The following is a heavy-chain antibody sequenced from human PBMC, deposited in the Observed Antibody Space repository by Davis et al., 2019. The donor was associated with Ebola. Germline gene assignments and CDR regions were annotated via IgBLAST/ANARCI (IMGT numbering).Heavy chain of an antibody. V-gene: IGHV3-48*03. J-gene: IGHJ4*02. CDR2: ISDSGSTT. CDR3: VPGTWI. D-gene: IGHD5-18*01. Sequence: GGSLRLSCAASGFTFNKYEMNWVRQAPGKGLEWFSYISDSGSTTSYTDSVKGRFTTSRDNAKNSLYLQMNTLRVEDTAIYYCVPGTWIRGQGTLVTVSS. CDR1: GFTFNKYE.